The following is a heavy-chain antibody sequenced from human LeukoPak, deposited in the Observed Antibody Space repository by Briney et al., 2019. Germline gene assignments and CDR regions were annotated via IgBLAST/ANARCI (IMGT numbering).Heavy chain of an antibody. D-gene: IGHD2-2*01. CDR3: ARAPHPGGVPYMDV. V-gene: IGHV1-3*01. CDR2: INAGNSNT. Sequence: ASVKVSCKASGYTFTSYAMHWVRQAPGQRLEWMGWINAGNSNTKYSQKFQGRVTITRDTSASTAYMELSSLRSDDTAVYYCARAPHPGGVPYMDVWGKGTTVTVSS. CDR1: GYTFTSYA. J-gene: IGHJ6*03.